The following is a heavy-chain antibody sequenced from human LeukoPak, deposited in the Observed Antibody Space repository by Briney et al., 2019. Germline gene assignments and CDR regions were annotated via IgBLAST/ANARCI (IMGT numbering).Heavy chain of an antibody. CDR1: GFTFSSYS. D-gene: IGHD4/OR15-4a*01. J-gene: IGHJ3*02. V-gene: IGHV3-7*01. CDR2: IKEDGREK. Sequence: PGGSLRLSCAASGFTFSSYSMNWVRQAPGKGLEWVANIKEDGREKYYVDSVKGRFTISRDNAKNSLYLQMNSLRAEDTAVYYCARDTDNYGAGTDAFDSWGQGTMVTVSS. CDR3: ARDTDNYGAGTDAFDS.